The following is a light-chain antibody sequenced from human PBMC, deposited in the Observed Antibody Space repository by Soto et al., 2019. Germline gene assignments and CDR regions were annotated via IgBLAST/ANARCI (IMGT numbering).Light chain of an antibody. Sequence: QAVVTQEPSLTVSPGGTVTLTCGSSTGAVTSGHYPYWFQQKPGQAPRTLIYDTSNKHSWTPARFPGSLLGGKAALTLSGAQPEDEDEYYCLLYYSGAYVFGTGTKVTVL. J-gene: IGLJ1*01. V-gene: IGLV7-46*01. CDR2: DTS. CDR1: TGAVTSGHY. CDR3: LLYYSGAYV.